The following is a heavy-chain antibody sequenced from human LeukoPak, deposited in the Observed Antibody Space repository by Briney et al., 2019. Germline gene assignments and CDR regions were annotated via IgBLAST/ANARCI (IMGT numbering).Heavy chain of an antibody. V-gene: IGHV3-74*01. CDR2: IQSDGTT. D-gene: IGHD1-26*01. CDR1: GLTFSSAW. Sequence: PGGSLRLSCAASGLTFSSAWMHWVRQTPGKGLVWVSRIQSDGTTTYADSVRGRFTISRDNAKNTLYLQMNNLRAEDTGVYYCARGGSYKLDYWGQGTLVTVSS. CDR3: ARGGSYKLDY. J-gene: IGHJ4*02.